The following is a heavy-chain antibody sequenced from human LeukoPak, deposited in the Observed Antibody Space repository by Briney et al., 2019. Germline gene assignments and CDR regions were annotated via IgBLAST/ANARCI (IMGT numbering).Heavy chain of an antibody. CDR2: ISSSSSYI. Sequence: GGSLRLSCAASGFTFSSYSMNWVRQAPGKGLDWVSSISSSSSYIYYADSVKGRFTISRDNAKNSLYLQMNGLRAEDTAVYYCARDLSGYSYGYDYWGQGTLVTVSS. D-gene: IGHD5-18*01. V-gene: IGHV3-21*01. CDR3: ARDLSGYSYGYDY. CDR1: GFTFSSYS. J-gene: IGHJ4*02.